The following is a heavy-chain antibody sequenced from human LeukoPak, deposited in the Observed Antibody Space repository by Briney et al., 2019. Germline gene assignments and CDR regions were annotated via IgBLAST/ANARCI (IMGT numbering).Heavy chain of an antibody. D-gene: IGHD5-18*01. Sequence: PRGSLRLSCAASGFTVSSSYMSWVRQAPGKGLEWVSLIYSGGSTYYAASVKGRFTISRDNSKNTLYLQMNSLRPEDTAVYYCAKGYNYAYEYWGQGTLVTVSS. CDR3: AKGYNYAYEY. CDR2: IYSGGST. J-gene: IGHJ4*02. CDR1: GFTVSSSY. V-gene: IGHV3-53*01.